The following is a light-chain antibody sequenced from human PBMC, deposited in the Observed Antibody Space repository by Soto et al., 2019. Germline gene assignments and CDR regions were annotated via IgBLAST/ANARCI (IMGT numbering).Light chain of an antibody. V-gene: IGKV3-15*01. CDR2: GAS. Sequence: EIVMTQSPATLSVSPGGRATLSCRASQSISDTLAWYQQKPGQAPRLLIYGASRRATGFPARFSGSGSGTDFTLTISRLEPEDFALYYCQQYNNWPPMYTVGQGTKVDIK. J-gene: IGKJ2*01. CDR3: QQYNNWPPMYT. CDR1: QSISDT.